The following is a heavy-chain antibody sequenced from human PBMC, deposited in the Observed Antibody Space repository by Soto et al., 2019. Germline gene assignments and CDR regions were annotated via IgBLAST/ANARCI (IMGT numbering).Heavy chain of an antibody. CDR2: IYYSGST. D-gene: IGHD6-13*01. CDR3: ARVLALSSSWYGPSLENWFDP. V-gene: IGHV4-59*01. Sequence: PSETLSLTCTVSGGSISSYYWSWIRQPPGKGLEWIGYIYYSGSTNYNPSLKSRVTISVDTSKNQFSLKLSSATAADTAVYYCARVLALSSSWYGPSLENWFDPWGQGTLVTVSS. CDR1: GGSISSYY. J-gene: IGHJ5*02.